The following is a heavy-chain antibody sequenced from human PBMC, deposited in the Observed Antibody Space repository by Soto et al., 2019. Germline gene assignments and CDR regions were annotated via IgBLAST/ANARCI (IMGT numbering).Heavy chain of an antibody. V-gene: IGHV6-1*01. CDR2: TYYRSKWYN. D-gene: IGHD6-6*01. J-gene: IGHJ6*02. CDR1: GDSVSSDSAA. CDR3: SWTSSSFTFYYGMDV. Sequence: PSQTLSLTCVISGDSVSSDSAAWNWIRQSPSRGLEWLGRTYYRSKWYNDYAVSVKSRITINPDTSKNHFSLQLNSVTPDDTAVYYCSWTSSSFTFYYGMDVWAQGTTVTVSS.